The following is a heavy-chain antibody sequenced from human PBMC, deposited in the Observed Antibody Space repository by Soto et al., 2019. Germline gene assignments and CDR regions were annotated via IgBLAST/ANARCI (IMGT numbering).Heavy chain of an antibody. CDR2: INYSGSNS. CDR3: ASEALCGADCYFFEY. V-gene: IGHV3-48*03. D-gene: IGHD2-21*02. Sequence: PGGSLRLSCAASGFTFSNSGMFWVRQPPGKGLEWVSKINYSGSNSYHSKSVKGRFTISRDNAKNSLSLQMSSLTDEDTAIYYCASEALCGADCYFFEYWGQGTLVTVSS. CDR1: GFTFSNSG. J-gene: IGHJ4*02.